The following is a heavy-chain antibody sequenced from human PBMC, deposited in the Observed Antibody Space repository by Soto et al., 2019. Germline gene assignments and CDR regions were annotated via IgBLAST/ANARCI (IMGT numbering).Heavy chain of an antibody. D-gene: IGHD6-13*01. Sequence: SETLSLTCTVSGGSISSSSYYWGWIRQPPGKGQEWIGSIYYSGSTYYNPSLKSRVTISVDTSKNQFSLKLSSVTAADTAVYYCASSKARGYSSAFDIWGQGTMVTVSS. CDR1: GGSISSSSYY. CDR3: ASSKARGYSSAFDI. V-gene: IGHV4-39*01. CDR2: IYYSGST. J-gene: IGHJ3*02.